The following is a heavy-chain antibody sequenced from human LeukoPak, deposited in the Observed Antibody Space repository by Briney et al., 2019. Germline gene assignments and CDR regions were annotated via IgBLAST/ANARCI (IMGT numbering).Heavy chain of an antibody. CDR1: GGSITNYN. Sequence: SESLSLTCTVSGGSITNYNWNWSRQPPGKGLEWIGYICYSGSTNYNPSLKSRVTISVDTSKNQFSLKLSSVTAADTAVYYCARVSKRGFDYWGQGPLLPVSS. J-gene: IGHJ4*02. CDR3: ARVSKRGFDY. V-gene: IGHV4-59*01. CDR2: ICYSGST.